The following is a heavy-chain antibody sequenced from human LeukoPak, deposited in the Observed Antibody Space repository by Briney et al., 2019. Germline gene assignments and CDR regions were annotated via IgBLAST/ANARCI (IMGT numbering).Heavy chain of an antibody. CDR2: MSYDGSNK. CDR3: ARSRIVGARFTYFDY. Sequence: GGSLRLSCAASGFTFSSYAMHWVRQAPGKGLEWVAVMSYDGSNKYYADSVKGRFTISRDNSKNTLYLQMNSLRAEDTAVYYCARSRIVGARFTYFDYWGQGTLVTVSS. D-gene: IGHD1-26*01. V-gene: IGHV3-30-3*01. J-gene: IGHJ4*02. CDR1: GFTFSSYA.